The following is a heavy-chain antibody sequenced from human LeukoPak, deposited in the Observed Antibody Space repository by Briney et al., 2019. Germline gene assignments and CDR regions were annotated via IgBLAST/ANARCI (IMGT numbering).Heavy chain of an antibody. Sequence: GGSLRLSCAVSGFTFSSYDMHWVRQATGKCLEWVSAIGTAGDTYNPGFVKGRFTISRENAKNSLYLQMNSLRAGDTAVYHCARDRGVGHWNNWFDPWGQGTLVTVSS. CDR1: GFTFSSYD. V-gene: IGHV3-13*01. CDR2: IGTAGDT. J-gene: IGHJ5*02. CDR3: ARDRGVGHWNNWFDP. D-gene: IGHD1-1*01.